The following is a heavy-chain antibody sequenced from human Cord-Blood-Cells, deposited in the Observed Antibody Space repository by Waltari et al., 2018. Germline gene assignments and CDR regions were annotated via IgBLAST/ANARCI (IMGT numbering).Heavy chain of an antibody. Sequence: QVQLVESRGGVVQPGRSLRLACAASGFTFSSSGLRWVRQAPGKGLEWVAVIWYDGSNKYYADSVKGRFTISRDNSKNTLYLQMNSLRAEDTAVYYCARGGSGSYWYFDLWGRGTLVTVSS. CDR1: GFTFSSSG. CDR2: IWYDGSNK. V-gene: IGHV3-33*01. CDR3: ARGGSGSYWYFDL. J-gene: IGHJ2*01. D-gene: IGHD1-26*01.